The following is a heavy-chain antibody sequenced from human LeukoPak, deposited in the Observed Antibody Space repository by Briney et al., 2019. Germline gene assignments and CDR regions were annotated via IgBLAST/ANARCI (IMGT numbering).Heavy chain of an antibody. Sequence: PGGSLRLSCAASRFTFSTNGMHWVRQAPGKGLEWLALISYDGINKYYADSVKGRFTVSRDNSKSTLYLQVNSLRAEDTAVYYCARDSDGMSVWGLGTTVTVSS. CDR3: ARDSDGMSV. CDR1: RFTFSTNG. CDR2: ISYDGINK. J-gene: IGHJ6*01. V-gene: IGHV3-30*03.